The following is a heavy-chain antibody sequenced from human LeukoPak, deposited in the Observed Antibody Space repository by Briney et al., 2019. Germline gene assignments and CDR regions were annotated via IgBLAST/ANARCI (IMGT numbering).Heavy chain of an antibody. CDR3: ARPGDYYPNVFNI. V-gene: IGHV5-51*01. D-gene: IGHD3-10*01. CDR1: GXSFTNYC. Sequence: GESLKISFKASGXSFTNYCIGWVRQMPGKGLEWMGIIYPGDSDTRYSPSFQGQVTISADKSISTAYLQWSSLKASDTAMYYCARPGDYYPNVFNIWGLGTMVTVSS. CDR2: IYPGDSDT. J-gene: IGHJ3*02.